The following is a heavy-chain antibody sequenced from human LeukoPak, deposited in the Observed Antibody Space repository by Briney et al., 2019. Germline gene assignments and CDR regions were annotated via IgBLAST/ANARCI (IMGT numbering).Heavy chain of an antibody. CDR2: IYYSGST. CDR1: GGSVSSGSYY. D-gene: IGHD3-3*01. V-gene: IGHV4-61*01. CDR3: ARVSDFWSGYPLDH. J-gene: IGHJ4*02. Sequence: SETLSLTCTVSGGSVSSGSYYWSWTRQPPGKGLEWIGYIYYSGSTNYNPSLKSRVTISVDTSKNQFSLKLSSVTAADTAVYYCARVSDFWSGYPLDHWGQGTLVTVSS.